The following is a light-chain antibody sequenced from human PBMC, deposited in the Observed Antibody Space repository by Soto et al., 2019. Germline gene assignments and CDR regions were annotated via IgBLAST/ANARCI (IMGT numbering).Light chain of an antibody. J-gene: IGKJ1*01. Sequence: DIPMTQSPSTLPASVGDRVTITCRASQSISNWLAWYQQKPGTDPKVLIYHASNLQGGVPSRFSGSGSGTALTLTSSNLQAVAFSTYYSRQYTSYTFGQGTKVEIK. V-gene: IGKV1-5*01. CDR3: RQYTSYT. CDR1: QSISNW. CDR2: HAS.